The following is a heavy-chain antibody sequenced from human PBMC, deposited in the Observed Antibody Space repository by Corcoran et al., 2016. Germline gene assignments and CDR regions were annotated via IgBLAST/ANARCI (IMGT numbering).Heavy chain of an antibody. CDR3: ARDHVYWSSTSCPYYYYGMDV. CDR1: GDSVSSNSAA. CDR2: TYYRSKWYN. V-gene: IGHV6-1*01. D-gene: IGHD2-2*01. J-gene: IGHJ6*02. Sequence: QVQLQQSGPGLVKPSQTLSLTCAISGDSVSSNSAAWNWIRQSPSRGLEWLGRTYYRSKWYNDYAVSVKSRITINPDTSKNQFSLQVNSVTPEDTAVYYCARDHVYWSSTSCPYYYYGMDVWGQGTTVTVSS.